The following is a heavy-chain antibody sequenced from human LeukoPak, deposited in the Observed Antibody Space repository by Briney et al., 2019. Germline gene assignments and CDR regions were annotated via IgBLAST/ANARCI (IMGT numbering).Heavy chain of an antibody. CDR2: YYYTGST. D-gene: IGHD1-20*01. Sequence: PSETLSLTCTVSGDSVSSGPYHWSWIRQPPGKGLEWIGYYYYTGSTNYNPSLKSRVTISVDTSKNQFSLKLNSVTAADTAVYYCARDRGVYNWNDWDAFDIWGQGTVVTVSS. CDR1: GDSVSSGPYH. CDR3: ARDRGVYNWNDWDAFDI. V-gene: IGHV4-61*01. J-gene: IGHJ3*02.